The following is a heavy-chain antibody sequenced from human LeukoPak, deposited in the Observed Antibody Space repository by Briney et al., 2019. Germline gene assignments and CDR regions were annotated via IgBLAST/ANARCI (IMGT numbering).Heavy chain of an antibody. CDR1: GFTFSSYS. Sequence: GGSLRLSCAASGFTFSSYSMNWVRQAPGKGLEWVSSISTSSSYIYYADSVKGRFTIFRDNARNSLFLQMNSLRAEDTAVYYCARDSYYGSGSYYSRLDYWGQGTLVTVSS. D-gene: IGHD3-10*01. J-gene: IGHJ4*02. V-gene: IGHV3-21*01. CDR2: ISTSSSYI. CDR3: ARDSYYGSGSYYSRLDY.